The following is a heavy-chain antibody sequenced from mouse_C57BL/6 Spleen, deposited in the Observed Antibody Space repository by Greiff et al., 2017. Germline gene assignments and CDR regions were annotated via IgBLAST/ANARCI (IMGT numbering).Heavy chain of an antibody. Sequence: VQLKESGPELVKPGASVKISCKASGYSFTGYYMHWVKQSHGNILDWIGYIYPYNGVSSYNQKFKGKATLTVDKSSSTAYMELRSLTSEDSAVYYCAREYYGSSWYFEVWGTGTTVTVSS. D-gene: IGHD1-1*01. V-gene: IGHV1-31*01. CDR3: AREYYGSSWYFEV. CDR1: GYSFTGYY. CDR2: IYPYNGVS. J-gene: IGHJ1*03.